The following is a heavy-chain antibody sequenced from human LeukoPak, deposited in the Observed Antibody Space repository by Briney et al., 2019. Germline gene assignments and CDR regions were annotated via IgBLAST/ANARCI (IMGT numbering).Heavy chain of an antibody. D-gene: IGHD3-22*01. CDR3: AREREYYYDSSGYFDY. J-gene: IGHJ4*02. CDR1: GYTFTSYG. CDR2: ISAYNGNT. V-gene: IGHV1-18*01. Sequence: ASVKVSCNASGYTFTSYGISWVREAPGQGLEWMGWISAYNGNTNYAQKLQGRVTMTTDTSTSTAYMELRSLRSDDTAVYYCAREREYYYDSSGYFDYWGQGTLVTVSS.